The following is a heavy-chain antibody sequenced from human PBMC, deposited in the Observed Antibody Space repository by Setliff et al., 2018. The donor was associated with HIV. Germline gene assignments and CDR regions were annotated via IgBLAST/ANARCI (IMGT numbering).Heavy chain of an antibody. V-gene: IGHV1-69*13. D-gene: IGHD2-21*02. CDR3: ARVNGGNSPYYFDS. CDR1: GGTFSTYG. J-gene: IGHJ4*02. Sequence: GASVKVSCKASGGTFSTYGISWVRQGPGQGLEWMGRIIPMYGTANYAQKFQGRVTITADESTSTSSMELSSLGSEDTAVYYCARVNGGNSPYYFDSWGQGTLVTVSS. CDR2: IIPMYGTA.